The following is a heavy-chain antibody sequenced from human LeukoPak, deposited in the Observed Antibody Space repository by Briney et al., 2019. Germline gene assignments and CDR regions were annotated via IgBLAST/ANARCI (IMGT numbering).Heavy chain of an antibody. CDR1: GFNFRSFG. Sequence: GGSLRLSCAASGFNFRSFGFHWVRQAPGEGLEWLAIVSFERNDKYYADSVKGRFTISGDESKNTLYLQMNSLRSDDTAVYYCARDPLRRGTSYLDNWGQGTLVTVAS. J-gene: IGHJ4*02. D-gene: IGHD1-26*01. CDR2: VSFERNDK. V-gene: IGHV3-30*03. CDR3: ARDPLRRGTSYLDN.